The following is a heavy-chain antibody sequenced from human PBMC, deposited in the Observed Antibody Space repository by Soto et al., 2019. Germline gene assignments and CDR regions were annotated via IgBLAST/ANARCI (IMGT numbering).Heavy chain of an antibody. Sequence: GASVKVSCKASGGTFSSYAISWVRQAPGQGLEWMGGIIPIFGTANYAQKFQGRVTITADESTSTAYMELSSLRSEDTAVYYCARXRIDCSGGSCYNDGMDVWGQGTTVTVSS. CDR2: IIPIFGTA. CDR1: GGTFSSYA. J-gene: IGHJ6*02. D-gene: IGHD2-15*01. CDR3: ARXRIDCSGGSCYNDGMDV. V-gene: IGHV1-69*13.